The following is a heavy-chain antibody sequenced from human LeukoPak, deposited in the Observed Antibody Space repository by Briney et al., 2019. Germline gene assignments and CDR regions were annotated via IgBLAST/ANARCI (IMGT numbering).Heavy chain of an antibody. CDR2: ISSSGSTI. J-gene: IGHJ6*02. CDR1: GFTFSDYY. V-gene: IGHV3-11*01. Sequence: GGSLRLSCAASGFTFSDYYMSWIRQAPGKGLEGVSYISSSGSTIYYAGSVKGQFTISRDNAKNSLYLQMNSLRAEDTAVYYCAGVVPGYGMDVWGQGTTVTVSS. CDR3: AGVVPGYGMDV. D-gene: IGHD2-2*01.